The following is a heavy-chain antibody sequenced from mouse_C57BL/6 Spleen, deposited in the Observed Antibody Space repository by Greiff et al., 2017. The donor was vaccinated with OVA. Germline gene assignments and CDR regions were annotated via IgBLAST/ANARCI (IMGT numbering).Heavy chain of an antibody. V-gene: IGHV5-16*01. Sequence: EVKLMESEGGLVQPGSSMKLSCTASGFTFSDYYMAWVRQVPEKGLEWVANINYDGSSTYYLDSLKSRFIISRDNAKNILYLQMSSLKSEDTATYYCARVNPYYFDYWGQGTTRTVSS. D-gene: IGHD2-1*01. J-gene: IGHJ2*01. CDR1: GFTFSDYY. CDR3: ARVNPYYFDY. CDR2: INYDGSST.